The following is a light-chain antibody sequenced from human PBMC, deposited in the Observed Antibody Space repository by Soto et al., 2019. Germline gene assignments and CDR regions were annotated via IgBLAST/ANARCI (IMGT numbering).Light chain of an antibody. CDR3: QQLNSYPPT. J-gene: IGKJ1*01. V-gene: IGKV1-9*01. Sequence: DIPLTQSPSFLSASVGDRVTITCRASQDIASYLAWYQQKPGKAPKLLIYAASTLQSGVPSRFSGSGSGTEFTLTINSLQPEDFATYYCQQLNSYPPTFGQGTKVEIK. CDR2: AAS. CDR1: QDIASY.